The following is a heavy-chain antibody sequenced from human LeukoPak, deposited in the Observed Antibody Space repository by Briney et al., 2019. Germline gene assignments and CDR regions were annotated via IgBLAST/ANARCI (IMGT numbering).Heavy chain of an antibody. CDR1: GGSFSGYY. D-gene: IGHD5-18*01. V-gene: IGHV4-34*01. J-gene: IGHJ4*02. Sequence: ETLSLTCAVYGGSFSGYYWSWIRQPPGEGRGWIGEINHSGSTNYNPSLKSRVTISVDTSKNQFSLKLSSVTAADTAVYYCARGSWFGYSYGYWYWGQGTLVTVSS. CDR2: INHSGST. CDR3: ARGSWFGYSYGYWY.